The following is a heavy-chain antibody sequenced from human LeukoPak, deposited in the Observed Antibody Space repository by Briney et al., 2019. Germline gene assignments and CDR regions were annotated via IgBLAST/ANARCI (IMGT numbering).Heavy chain of an antibody. CDR3: ARGRDGFTILAY. V-gene: IGHV4-61*02. D-gene: IGHD5-24*01. CDR2: INTSGGT. J-gene: IGHJ4*02. Sequence: SETPSLTCTVSGGSISSGNYYWTWIRQPAGKGLEWIGRINTSGGTFHNPSLKSRVTISLDTSKNQFSLNLSSVTAADTAVYYCARGRDGFTILAYWGQGTLVTVSS. CDR1: GGSISSGNYY.